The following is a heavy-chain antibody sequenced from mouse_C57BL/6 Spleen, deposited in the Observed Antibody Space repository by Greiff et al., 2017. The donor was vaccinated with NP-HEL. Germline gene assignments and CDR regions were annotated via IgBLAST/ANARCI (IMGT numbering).Heavy chain of an antibody. Sequence: VQLQQSGAELVKPGASVKLSCTASGFNIKDYYMHWVKQRTEQGLEWIGRIDPEDGETKYAPKFQGTANITADPSSHTAYLQLSSLTSEDTAFYYCAYGNYRAGFAYGGQGTLVTVSA. V-gene: IGHV14-2*01. J-gene: IGHJ3*01. CDR3: AYGNYRAGFAY. CDR2: IDPEDGET. CDR1: GFNIKDYY. D-gene: IGHD2-1*01.